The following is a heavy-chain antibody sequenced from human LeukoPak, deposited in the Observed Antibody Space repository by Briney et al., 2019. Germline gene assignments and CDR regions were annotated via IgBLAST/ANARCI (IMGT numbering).Heavy chain of an antibody. D-gene: IGHD3-10*01. CDR2: ISESGGST. V-gene: IGHV3-23*01. Sequence: GGSLRLSCVVSGFTFSTSAMSWVRQAPGKGLEWVSGISESGGSTYYADSVKGRFTSSRDNSKNTLYLQMNNLRAEDTAAYYCAREERGRGVFDIGAKGTRSTFSS. CDR3: AREERGRGVFDI. CDR1: GFTFSTSA. J-gene: IGHJ3*02.